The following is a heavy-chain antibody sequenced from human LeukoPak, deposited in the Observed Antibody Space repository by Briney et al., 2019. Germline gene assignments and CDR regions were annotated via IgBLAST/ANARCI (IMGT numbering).Heavy chain of an antibody. V-gene: IGHV3-30*04. CDR2: ISYDGSNK. CDR1: GFTFSSYA. D-gene: IGHD1-14*01. J-gene: IGHJ4*02. CDR3: ARALNPDFNTRGPLGY. Sequence: PGGSLRLSCVASGFTFSSYAMHWVRQVPGKGPEWVAVISYDGSNKYYVDSVKGRITISRDNSKNTLYVQMNSLRAEDAAVYYCARALNPDFNTRGPLGYWGQGTLVTVSS.